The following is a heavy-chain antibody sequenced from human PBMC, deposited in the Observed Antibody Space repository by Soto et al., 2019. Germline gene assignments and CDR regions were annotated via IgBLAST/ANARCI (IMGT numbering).Heavy chain of an antibody. CDR3: ARDQRGLEYYYYGMDV. J-gene: IGHJ6*02. Sequence: QVQLVESGGGVVQPGRSLRLSCAASGFTFSSYAMHWVRQAPGKGLEWVAVISYDGSNKYYADSVKGRFTISRDNSKNTLYLQMNSLRAEDTAVYYCARDQRGLEYYYYGMDVWGQGTTVTVSS. D-gene: IGHD3-3*01. V-gene: IGHV3-30-3*01. CDR1: GFTFSSYA. CDR2: ISYDGSNK.